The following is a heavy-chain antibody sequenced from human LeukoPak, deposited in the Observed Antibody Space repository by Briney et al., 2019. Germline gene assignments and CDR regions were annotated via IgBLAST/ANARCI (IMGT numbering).Heavy chain of an antibody. D-gene: IGHD6-6*01. J-gene: IGHJ3*02. CDR3: ARDDSSSSANAFDI. CDR2: INSNTGGT. V-gene: IGHV1-2*02. Sequence: ASVKVSCKASGYTFTGYHMHWVRQAPGQGLEWMGWINSNTGGTNYAQEFQGRVTMTRDTSISTAYMDQSSLRSDDTAVYYCARDDSSSSANAFDIWGQGTMVSVSS. CDR1: GYTFTGYH.